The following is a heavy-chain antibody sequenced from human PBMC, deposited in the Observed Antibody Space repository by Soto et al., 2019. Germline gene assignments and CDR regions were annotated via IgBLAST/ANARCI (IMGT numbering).Heavy chain of an antibody. CDR1: GGSISSGGYS. V-gene: IGHV4-30-2*01. D-gene: IGHD1-26*01. J-gene: IGHJ6*02. Sequence: SETLSLTCAVSGGSISSGGYSWSWIRQPPGKGLEWIGYIYHSGSTYYNPSLKSRVTISVDRSKNQFSLKLSSVTAADTAVYYCARGGSYGLLGMDVWGQGTTVTVSS. CDR2: IYHSGST. CDR3: ARGGSYGLLGMDV.